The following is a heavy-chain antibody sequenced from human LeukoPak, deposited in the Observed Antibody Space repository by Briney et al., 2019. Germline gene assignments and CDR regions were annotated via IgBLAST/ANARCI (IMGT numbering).Heavy chain of an antibody. J-gene: IGHJ3*02. CDR3: ASSLLTGDDLYAFDI. D-gene: IGHD7-27*01. Sequence: PGGSLRLSCAGSGFTFSKFGMIWVRQAPGKGLEWVSGISGSGSSTYYADSVKGRSTISRDNAKNSLYLQMNSLRAEDTAVYYCASSLLTGDDLYAFDIWGQGTMVTVSS. CDR1: GFTFSKFG. V-gene: IGHV3-23*01. CDR2: ISGSGSST.